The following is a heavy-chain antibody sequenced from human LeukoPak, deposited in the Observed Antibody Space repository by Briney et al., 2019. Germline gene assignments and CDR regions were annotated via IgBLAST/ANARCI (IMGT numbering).Heavy chain of an antibody. D-gene: IGHD6-13*01. CDR2: IYYSGST. V-gene: IGHV4-31*03. J-gene: IGHJ5*02. Sequence: PSQTLSLTCTVSGGSISSGDYYWSWIRQPPGKGLEWIGYIYYSGSTYYNPSLKSRVTISVDTSKNQLSLKLTSVTPADTAVYYCARKAAAGIPPLYNWFDPWGQGTLVTVSA. CDR3: ARKAAAGIPPLYNWFDP. CDR1: GGSISSGDYY.